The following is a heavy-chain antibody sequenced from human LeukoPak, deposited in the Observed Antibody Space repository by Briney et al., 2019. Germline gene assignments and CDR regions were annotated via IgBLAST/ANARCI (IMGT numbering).Heavy chain of an antibody. D-gene: IGHD1-26*01. CDR1: GFTVSSNY. CDR2: IYSGGST. V-gene: IGHV3-66*01. J-gene: IGHJ6*02. Sequence: GGSLRLSCAASGFTVSSNYMSWVRRAPGKGLEWVSVIYSGGSTYYADSVKGRFTISRDNSKNTLYLQMNSLRAEDTAVYYCARARGSYYYYGMDVWGQGTTVTVSS. CDR3: ARARGSYYYYGMDV.